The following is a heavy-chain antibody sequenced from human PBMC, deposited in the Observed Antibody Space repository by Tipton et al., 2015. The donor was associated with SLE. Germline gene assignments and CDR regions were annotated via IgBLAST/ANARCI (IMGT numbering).Heavy chain of an antibody. D-gene: IGHD1-26*01. CDR3: ARGDRIGSYFDS. J-gene: IGHJ4*02. CDR1: GASIRSHY. Sequence: TLSLTCTVSGASIRSHYWSWIRQTPGKGLEWIGYIYYSGSMNYNPSLKSGVTLSVDTSKNQFSLTLTSVTAADTAVYYCARGDRIGSYFDSWGQGTLVTVSS. CDR2: IYYSGSM. V-gene: IGHV4-59*11.